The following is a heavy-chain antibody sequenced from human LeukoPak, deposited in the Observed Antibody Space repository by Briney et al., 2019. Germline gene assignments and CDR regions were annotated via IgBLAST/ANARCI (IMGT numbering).Heavy chain of an antibody. CDR2: IYYSGST. D-gene: IGHD3-9*01. V-gene: IGHV4-59*01. CDR3: ARTAYYDILTGYSYYFDY. Sequence: SETLSLTCAVYGGSFSSYYWSWIRQPPGKGLEWIGYIYYSGSTNYNPSLKSRVTISVDTSKNQFSLKLSPVTAADTAVYYCARTAYYDILTGYSYYFDYWGQGTLVTVSS. CDR1: GGSFSSYY. J-gene: IGHJ4*02.